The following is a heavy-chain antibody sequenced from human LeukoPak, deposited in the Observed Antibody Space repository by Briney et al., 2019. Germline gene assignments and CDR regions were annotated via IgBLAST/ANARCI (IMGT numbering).Heavy chain of an antibody. CDR3: AKATGDWFDP. V-gene: IGHV3-30*18. CDR2: ISYDGSNK. J-gene: IGHJ5*02. D-gene: IGHD2-8*02. Sequence: TLSLTCAVSGGSISSSNWWSWVRQAPGKGLEWVAVISYDGSNKYYADSVKGRFTISRDNSKNTLYLQMNSLRAEDTAVYYCAKATGDWFDPWGQGTLVTVSS. CDR1: GGSISSSN.